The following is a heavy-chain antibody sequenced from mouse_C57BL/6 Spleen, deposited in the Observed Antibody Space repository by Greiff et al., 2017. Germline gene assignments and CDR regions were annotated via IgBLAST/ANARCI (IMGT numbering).Heavy chain of an antibody. V-gene: IGHV15-2*01. Sequence: VQLQQSGSELRSPGSSVKLSCKDFDSEVFPIAYMSWVRQKPGHGFEWIGGILPSIGRTIYGEKFEDKATLDADTLSNTAYLELNSLTSEDSAIYYCARNSITTVVAEYYAMDYWGQGTSVTVSS. J-gene: IGHJ4*01. CDR2: ILPSIGRT. D-gene: IGHD1-1*01. CDR1: DSEVFPIAY. CDR3: ARNSITTVVAEYYAMDY.